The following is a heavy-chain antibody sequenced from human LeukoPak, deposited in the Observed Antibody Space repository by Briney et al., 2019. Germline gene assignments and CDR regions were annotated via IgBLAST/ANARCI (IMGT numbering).Heavy chain of an antibody. CDR1: GFTFSSYE. V-gene: IGHV3-48*03. CDR2: ISSSGSTI. J-gene: IGHJ4*02. Sequence: GGSLRLSCAASGFTFSSYEMNWVRQAPGKGLEWVSYISSSGSTIYYADYVKGRFTISRDNAKNSLYLQMNSLRAEDTAVYYCAVATIKDSFDFWGQGTLVTVSS. CDR3: AVATIKDSFDF. D-gene: IGHD5-24*01.